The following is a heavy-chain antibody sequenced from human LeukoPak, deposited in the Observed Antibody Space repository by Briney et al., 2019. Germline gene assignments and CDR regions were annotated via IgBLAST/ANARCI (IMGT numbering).Heavy chain of an antibody. D-gene: IGHD2-2*01. CDR1: GFTFSSYW. V-gene: IGHV3-74*01. CDR2: INSDGSST. CDR3: ARGYCSSNSCYLFGYYYMDV. Sequence: GGSLRLSCAASGFTFSSYWMHWVRQAPGKGLVWVSRINSDGSSTCYADSVKGRFTISRDNAKNTLYLQMNSLRAEDTAVYYCARGYCSSNSCYLFGYYYMDVWGKGTTVTVSS. J-gene: IGHJ6*03.